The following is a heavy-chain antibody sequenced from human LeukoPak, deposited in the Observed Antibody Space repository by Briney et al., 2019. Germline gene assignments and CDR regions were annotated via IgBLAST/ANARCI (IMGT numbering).Heavy chain of an antibody. J-gene: IGHJ3*01. V-gene: IGHV4-39*01. CDR3: ERNPPNCDDSSGRMGALYV. CDR1: GGFISIGGYY. CDR2: GYQNGIT. D-gene: IGHD3-22*01. Sequence: SETLSLTCVLSGGFISIGGYYWGWIRHPPEEGLGWIVSGYQNGITYYNTSLKSHVPTSEDKSKNQFALELTSVTAAHKAVYSCERNPPNCDDSSGRMGALYVWGQGTMVTVSS.